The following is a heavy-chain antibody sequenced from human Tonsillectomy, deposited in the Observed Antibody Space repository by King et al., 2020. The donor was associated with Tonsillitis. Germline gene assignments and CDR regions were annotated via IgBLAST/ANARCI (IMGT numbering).Heavy chain of an antibody. CDR3: ATWDRYYDSSGYSYYFDC. D-gene: IGHD3-22*01. J-gene: IGHJ4*02. Sequence: VQLVESGGGVVQPGRSLRLSCAASGFTFSSYAMHWVRQAPGKGLEWVAVISYDGSNKYYADSVKGRFTISRDNSKNTLYLQMNSLRAEDTAVYYCATWDRYYDSSGYSYYFDCWGQGTLVTVSS. CDR2: ISYDGSNK. V-gene: IGHV3-30*03. CDR1: GFTFSSYA.